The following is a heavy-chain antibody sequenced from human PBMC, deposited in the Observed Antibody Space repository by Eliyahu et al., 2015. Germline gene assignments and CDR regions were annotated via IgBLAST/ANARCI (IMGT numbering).Heavy chain of an antibody. Sequence: QVQLVQSGAEVKKPGASVKVSCKASGYTFTSXGISWVRQAPGQGLEWMGWISAYNGNTNYAQKLQGRVTMTTDTSTSTAYMELRSLRSDDTAVYYCARDRASSSGYWGIHPYYFDYWGQGTLVTVSS. CDR1: GYTFTSXG. V-gene: IGHV1-18*01. D-gene: IGHD3-22*01. J-gene: IGHJ4*02. CDR3: ARDRASSSGYWGIHPYYFDY. CDR2: ISAYNGNT.